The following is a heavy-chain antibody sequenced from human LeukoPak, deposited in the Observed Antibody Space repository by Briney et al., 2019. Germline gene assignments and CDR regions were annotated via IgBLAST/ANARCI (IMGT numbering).Heavy chain of an antibody. CDR3: ARIRDGYNDAYDI. CDR2: INPGGDNT. V-gene: IGHV1-46*01. Sequence: ASVKVSCKASGYTFTKSYIHWVRQAPGQRLEWMGLINPGGDNTKYAQSFQGRVTMTSDTSARTVYMELSSLRSEDTAIYYCARIRDGYNDAYDIWGQGTVVTVPS. J-gene: IGHJ3*02. CDR1: GYTFTKSY. D-gene: IGHD5-24*01.